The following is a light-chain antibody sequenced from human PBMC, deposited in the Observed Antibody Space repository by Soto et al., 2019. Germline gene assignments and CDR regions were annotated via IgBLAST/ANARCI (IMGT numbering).Light chain of an antibody. Sequence: EIGLYQSPGTLSLSPGERATLSCRASQSVSSSYLAWYQQKPGQAPRLLIYGASSRATGIPDRFSGSGSGTDFTLTISRLEPEDFAVYYCQQYGSSPWTFGQGTKVDIK. CDR3: QQYGSSPWT. J-gene: IGKJ1*01. CDR1: QSVSSSY. CDR2: GAS. V-gene: IGKV3-20*01.